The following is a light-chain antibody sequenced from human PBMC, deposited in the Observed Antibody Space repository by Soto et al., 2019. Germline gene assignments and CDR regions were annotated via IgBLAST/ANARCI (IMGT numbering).Light chain of an antibody. Sequence: DIQMTQSPSTLSASVGDRVTITCRASQSISNWLAWYQQKPGKAPNLLSYKASGLESGVPSRFSGSGSGTEFALTISSLQHDDAATCCCQHYNNYSHTFGGGTKVQIK. V-gene: IGKV1-5*03. CDR2: KAS. CDR1: QSISNW. CDR3: QHYNNYSHT. J-gene: IGKJ4*01.